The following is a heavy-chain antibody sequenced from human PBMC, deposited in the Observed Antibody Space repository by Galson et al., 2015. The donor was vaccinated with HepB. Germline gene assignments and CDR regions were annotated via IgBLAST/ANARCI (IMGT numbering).Heavy chain of an antibody. Sequence: SLRLSCAASGFTFSSYSMNWVRQAPGKGLEWVSSISSSSSYIYYADSVKGRFTISRDNAKNSLYLQMNSLRAEDTAVYYCALRGGYCSGGSCYYYYGMDVWGQGTTVTVSS. D-gene: IGHD2-15*01. CDR3: ALRGGYCSGGSCYYYYGMDV. V-gene: IGHV3-21*01. CDR1: GFTFSSYS. CDR2: ISSSSSYI. J-gene: IGHJ6*02.